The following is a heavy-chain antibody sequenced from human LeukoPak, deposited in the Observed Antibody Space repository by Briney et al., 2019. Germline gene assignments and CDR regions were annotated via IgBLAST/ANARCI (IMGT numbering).Heavy chain of an antibody. CDR3: ATGYGSGRGAFDI. D-gene: IGHD6-19*01. J-gene: IGHJ3*02. CDR1: AYSFLSYC. V-gene: IGHV5-51*01. CDR2: IYPGDADT. Sequence: GESLQISCAGSAYSFLSYCIAWLRQMPGKGLEWMGIIYPGDADTTYSPYFQGQVTISADQSISTAYLQWSSLKASDTAIYYCATGYGSGRGAFDIWGQGTMVSVSS.